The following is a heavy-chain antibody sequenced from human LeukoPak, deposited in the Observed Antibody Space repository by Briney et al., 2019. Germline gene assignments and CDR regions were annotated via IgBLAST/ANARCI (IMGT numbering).Heavy chain of an antibody. CDR3: ARRIPPFLLRD. Sequence: PSETLSLTCTVSGGSISSSSYYWGWIRQPPGKGLEWIGSIYYSGSTYYNPSLKSRVTISVDTSKNQFSLKLSSVTAADTAVYYCARRIPPFLLRDWGQGTLVTVSS. CDR1: GGSISSSSYY. D-gene: IGHD1-14*01. V-gene: IGHV4-39*07. J-gene: IGHJ4*02. CDR2: IYYSGST.